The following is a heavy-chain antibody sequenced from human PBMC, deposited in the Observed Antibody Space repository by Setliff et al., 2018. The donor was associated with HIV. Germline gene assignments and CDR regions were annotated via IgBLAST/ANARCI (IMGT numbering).Heavy chain of an antibody. CDR3: SINSPLSS. V-gene: IGHV3-15*01. CDR2: IKNRPAGGTT. CDR1: GFTFSDVW. Sequence: KPGGSLRLSCAASGFTFSDVWVNWVRQAPGRGLEWVGRIKNRPAGGTTEYAAPVKGRLTISRDDSKNMAYLQMNSLKIEDTALYFCSINSPLSSWGQGTLVTVSS. D-gene: IGHD6-6*01. J-gene: IGHJ4*02.